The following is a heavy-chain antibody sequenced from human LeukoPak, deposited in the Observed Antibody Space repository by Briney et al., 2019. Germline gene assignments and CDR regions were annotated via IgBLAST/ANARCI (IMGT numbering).Heavy chain of an antibody. CDR3: VREGRGIVGASAY. J-gene: IGHJ2*01. D-gene: IGHD1-26*01. Sequence: GGSLRLSCEASGFTFISYYMSWVRQAPGKGLEWVASIIGSGRTTKYADVVKGRFTISRDNSRNSLYLQMTSLIVDDTAVYYCVREGRGIVGASAYWGRGTLVAVSS. V-gene: IGHV3-23*01. CDR2: IIGSGRTT. CDR1: GFTFISYY.